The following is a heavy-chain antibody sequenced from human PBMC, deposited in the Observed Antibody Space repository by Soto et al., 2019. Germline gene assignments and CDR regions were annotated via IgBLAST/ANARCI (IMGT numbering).Heavy chain of an antibody. CDR3: ARLLRGSPTDYYGSGTSRPYYFDC. J-gene: IGHJ4*02. V-gene: IGHV4-39*01. Sequence: QLQLQESSPGLVKPSETLSLTCTVPGGSISSSSYYWGWIRQPPGKGLERIGSIYYSGSTNYNPSLKSRATISVDTSKNQLSRKLSCVTAADTAVYYCARLLRGSPTDYYGSGTSRPYYFDCWGQGTLVTVFS. D-gene: IGHD3-10*01. CDR2: IYYSGST. CDR1: GGSISSSSYY.